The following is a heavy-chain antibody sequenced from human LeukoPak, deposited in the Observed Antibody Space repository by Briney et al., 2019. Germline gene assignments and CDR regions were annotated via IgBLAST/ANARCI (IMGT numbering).Heavy chain of an antibody. J-gene: IGHJ4*02. V-gene: IGHV3-30*04. Sequence: GGSLRLSCAASGFTFSSYEMNWVRQAPGKGLEWVAVISYDGSNKYYADSVKGRFTISRDNSKNTLYLQMNSLRAEDTAVYYCARDLSPIYDSSGVIDYWGQGTLVTVSS. CDR1: GFTFSSYE. CDR3: ARDLSPIYDSSGVIDY. CDR2: ISYDGSNK. D-gene: IGHD3-22*01.